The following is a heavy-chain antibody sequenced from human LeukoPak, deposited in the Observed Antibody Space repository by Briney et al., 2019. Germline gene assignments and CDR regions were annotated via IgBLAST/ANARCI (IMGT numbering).Heavy chain of an antibody. J-gene: IGHJ4*02. V-gene: IGHV1-8*01. D-gene: IGHD1-7*01. CDR3: ARGTLTGTIGDY. Sequence: ASVKVSCKAPGYTFTSYDINWVRQATGQGLEWMGWMNPNSGNTGYAQKFQGRVTMTRNTSISTAYMELSSLRSEDTAVYYCARGTLTGTIGDYWGQGTLVTVSS. CDR1: GYTFTSYD. CDR2: MNPNSGNT.